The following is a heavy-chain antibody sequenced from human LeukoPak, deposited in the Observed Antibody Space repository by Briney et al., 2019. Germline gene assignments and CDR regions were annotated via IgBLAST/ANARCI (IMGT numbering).Heavy chain of an antibody. J-gene: IGHJ4*02. D-gene: IGHD3-22*01. CDR3: AKDRLSLHDSSGYYLDY. Sequence: GGSLRLSCAASGFTFSSYGMHWVRQDPGKGLECLAVISYDGSNKYYADSVKGRFTISRDNSKNTLYLQKNSLRPEDTAVYYCAKDRLSLHDSSGYYLDYWGQGTLVTVSS. CDR2: ISYDGSNK. V-gene: IGHV3-30*18. CDR1: GFTFSSYG.